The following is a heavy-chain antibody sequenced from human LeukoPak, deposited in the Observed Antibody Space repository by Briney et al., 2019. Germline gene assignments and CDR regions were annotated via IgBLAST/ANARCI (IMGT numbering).Heavy chain of an antibody. CDR3: ASCVVIPADPGPDAFDI. CDR2: IIPIFGTA. Sequence: GPSVKVSCKASGGTFSSYAISWVRQAPGQGLEWMGGIIPIFGTANYAQKFQGRVTITTDESTSTAYMELSSLRSEDTAVYYCASCVVIPADPGPDAFDIWGQRTMVTVSS. V-gene: IGHV1-69*05. D-gene: IGHD2-2*01. J-gene: IGHJ3*02. CDR1: GGTFSSYA.